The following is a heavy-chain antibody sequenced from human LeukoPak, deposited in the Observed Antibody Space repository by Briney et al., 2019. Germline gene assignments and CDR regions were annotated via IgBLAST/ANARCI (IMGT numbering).Heavy chain of an antibody. J-gene: IGHJ4*02. CDR3: ARGDSGSYSRPFDY. D-gene: IGHD1-26*01. CDR1: GFTFITYN. V-gene: IGHV3-21*01. Sequence: GGSLRLSCAASGFTFITYNMNWVRQAPGKGLDGVSSISSTSSYTYYADSVKGRFTISRDNAKSSLYLQMNSLRAEDTAVYYCARGDSGSYSRPFDYWGQGTLVSVSS. CDR2: ISSTSSYT.